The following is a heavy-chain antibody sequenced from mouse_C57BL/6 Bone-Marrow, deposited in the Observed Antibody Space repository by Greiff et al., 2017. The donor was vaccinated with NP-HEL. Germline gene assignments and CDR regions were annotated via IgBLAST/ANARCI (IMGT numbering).Heavy chain of an antibody. Sequence: EVKLVESGGGLVKPGGSLKLSCAASGFTFSDHGMHWVRQAPEKGLEWVAYISSGSSTLYYADTVKGRFTISRDNAKNTLFLQMTSLRSEDTAMYYCARRDYGPSSYWYFDVWGTGTTVTVSS. CDR1: GFTFSDHG. CDR3: ARRDYGPSSYWYFDV. CDR2: ISSGSSTL. V-gene: IGHV5-17*01. J-gene: IGHJ1*03. D-gene: IGHD2-10*02.